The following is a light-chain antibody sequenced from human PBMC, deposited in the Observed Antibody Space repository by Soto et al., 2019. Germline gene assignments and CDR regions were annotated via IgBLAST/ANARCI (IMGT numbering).Light chain of an antibody. J-gene: IGLJ1*01. Sequence: QSVLTQPRSVSGSPGQSVTISCTGTSSDVGGYNYVSWYQQHPGKAPKLMIYDVNKRPSGVPDRFSGSKSGSTASLTISGLQSEDEAGYFCFSYAGNYTYVFGSGTQV. CDR3: FSYAGNYTYV. CDR1: SSDVGGYNY. V-gene: IGLV2-11*01. CDR2: DVN.